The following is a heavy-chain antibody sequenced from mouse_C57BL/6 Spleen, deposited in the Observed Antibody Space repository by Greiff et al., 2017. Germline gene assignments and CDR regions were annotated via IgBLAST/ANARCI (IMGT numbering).Heavy chain of an antibody. D-gene: IGHD2-4*01. CDR1: GYSITSGYY. Sequence: EVQVVESGPGLVKPSQSLSLTCSVTGYSITSGYYWNWIRQFPGNKLEWMGYISYDGSNNYNPSLKNRISITRDTSKNQFFLKLNSVTTEDTATYYCARDDYDGAWFAYWGQGTLVTVSA. J-gene: IGHJ3*01. V-gene: IGHV3-6*01. CDR3: ARDDYDGAWFAY. CDR2: ISYDGSN.